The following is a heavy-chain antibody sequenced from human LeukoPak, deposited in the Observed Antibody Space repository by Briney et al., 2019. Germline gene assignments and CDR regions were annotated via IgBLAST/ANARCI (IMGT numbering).Heavy chain of an antibody. CDR3: ARDGGGYSYGYYGMDV. CDR1: GFTFSSYW. D-gene: IGHD5-18*01. Sequence: GGSLRLSCAASGFTFSSYWMHWVRQAPGKGPVWVSRINNDGSSTSYADSVKGRFTISRDNAKNTLYLQMNSLRAEDTAVYYCARDGGGYSYGYYGMDVWGQGTTVTVSS. CDR2: INNDGSST. V-gene: IGHV3-74*01. J-gene: IGHJ6*02.